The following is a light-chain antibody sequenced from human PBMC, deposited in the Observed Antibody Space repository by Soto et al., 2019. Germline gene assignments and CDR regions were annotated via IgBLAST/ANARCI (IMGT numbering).Light chain of an antibody. V-gene: IGLV2-14*01. CDR2: DVT. J-gene: IGLJ2*01. Sequence: QSALTQPASVSGSPGQSITISCTGTSSDIGNYNCVSWYQQHPGKAPKLMIYDVTSRPSGVSNRFSGSKSGNTASLTISGLQAEDEADYYCSSYSGSTSVLFGGGTKLTVL. CDR3: SSYSGSTSVL. CDR1: SSDIGNYNC.